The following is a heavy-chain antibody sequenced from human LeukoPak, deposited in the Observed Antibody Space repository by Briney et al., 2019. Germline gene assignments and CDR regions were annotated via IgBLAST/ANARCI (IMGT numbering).Heavy chain of an antibody. D-gene: IGHD3-10*01. CDR3: ARRAGSGSTKVFDI. CDR1: GGSISSSSYY. V-gene: IGHV4-39*01. Sequence: KSSETLSLTCIVSGGSISSSSYYWGWIRQPPGKGLEWIGSIHYSGSTYYNPSLKSRVTISVDTPKNQLSLKLSSVTAADTAVYYCARRAGSGSTKVFDIWGQGTMVTVSS. J-gene: IGHJ3*02. CDR2: IHYSGST.